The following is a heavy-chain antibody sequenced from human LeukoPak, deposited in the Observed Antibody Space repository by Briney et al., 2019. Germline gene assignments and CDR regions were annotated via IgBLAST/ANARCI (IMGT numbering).Heavy chain of an antibody. CDR3: ARELSGGSYLPGDY. CDR1: GFTFSSYA. J-gene: IGHJ4*02. CDR2: ISGSGGST. V-gene: IGHV3-23*01. Sequence: GGSLRLSCAASGFTFSSYAMSWVRQAPGKGLEWVSAISGSGGSTYYADSVKGRFTISRDNSKNTLYLQMNSLRAEDTAVYYCARELSGGSYLPGDYWGQGTLVTVSS. D-gene: IGHD1-26*01.